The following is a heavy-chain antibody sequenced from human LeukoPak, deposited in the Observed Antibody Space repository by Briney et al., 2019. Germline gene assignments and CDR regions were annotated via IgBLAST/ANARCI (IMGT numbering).Heavy chain of an antibody. Sequence: GGSLRLSCEGSGFTFSNSDLNWVRQAPGQGLEWISALSGSDDSTYYADSVKGRFTISRDNSKNTLYLQMNSLRAEDTAVYYCARDRAYGDLSNWFDPWGQGTLVTVSS. CDR1: GFTFSNSD. CDR2: LSGSDDST. D-gene: IGHD4-17*01. J-gene: IGHJ5*02. CDR3: ARDRAYGDLSNWFDP. V-gene: IGHV3-23*01.